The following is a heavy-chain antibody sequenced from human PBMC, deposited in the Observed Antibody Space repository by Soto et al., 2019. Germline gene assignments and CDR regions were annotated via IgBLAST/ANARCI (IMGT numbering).Heavy chain of an antibody. V-gene: IGHV2-5*02. CDR3: VQTRCGGDCLPSYSFHSYSGLDV. CDR2: VYWDDDK. J-gene: IGHJ6*02. Sequence: QITLKESGPTLVKPTQTLTLTCTFSGLSLSTIGEGVGWIRQPPGKALEWLALVYWDDDKRYSPSLKSRLTITNDTSVNQVVLTMTNRGPVDTATYYCVQTRCGGDCLPSYSFHSYSGLDVWGQGTTVTVYS. D-gene: IGHD2-21*02. CDR1: GLSLSTIGEG.